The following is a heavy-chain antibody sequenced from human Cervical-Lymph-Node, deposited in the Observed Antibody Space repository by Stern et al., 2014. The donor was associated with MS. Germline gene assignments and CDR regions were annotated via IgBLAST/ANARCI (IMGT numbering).Heavy chain of an antibody. J-gene: IGHJ4*02. CDR2: VSGGGGVT. Sequence: EVQLVESGGGLVQPGGSLRLSCVASGFTLSDNAMSWVRQAPGKGLEWISTVSGGGGVTYYADSVKGRFSTSRDNPNNALFLQMNGLRGEDTAVYYCAKTRGHISAWPLPFDTWGQGTLVTVSS. V-gene: IGHV3-23*04. CDR3: AKTRGHISAWPLPFDT. CDR1: GFTLSDNA. D-gene: IGHD6-19*01.